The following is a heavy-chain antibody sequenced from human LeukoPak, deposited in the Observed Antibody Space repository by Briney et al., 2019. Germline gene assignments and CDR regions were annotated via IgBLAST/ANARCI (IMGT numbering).Heavy chain of an antibody. V-gene: IGHV4-59*12. D-gene: IGHD2-15*01. CDR3: AREGYCSGGSCYSGYYYMDV. CDR1: GGSISSYY. J-gene: IGHJ6*03. CDR2: IYYSGST. Sequence: SETLSLTCTVSGGSISSYYWSWIRQPPGKGLEWIGGIYYSGSTNYNPSLKSRVTISVDTSKNQFSLKLSSVTAADTAVYYCAREGYCSGGSCYSGYYYMDVWGKGTTVTVSS.